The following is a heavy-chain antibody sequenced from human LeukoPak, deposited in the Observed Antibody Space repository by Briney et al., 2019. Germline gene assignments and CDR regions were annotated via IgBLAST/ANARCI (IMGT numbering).Heavy chain of an antibody. CDR3: ARAGEELTYYDYVWGSYFLDY. Sequence: ASVKVSCKASGYTFTSYAMHWVRQAPGQRLEWMGWINAGNGNTKYSQKFQGRVTITRDTSASTAYMELSSLRSGDTAVYYCARAGEELTYYDYVWGSYFLDYWGQGTLVTVSS. D-gene: IGHD3-16*01. CDR1: GYTFTSYA. J-gene: IGHJ4*02. V-gene: IGHV1-3*01. CDR2: INAGNGNT.